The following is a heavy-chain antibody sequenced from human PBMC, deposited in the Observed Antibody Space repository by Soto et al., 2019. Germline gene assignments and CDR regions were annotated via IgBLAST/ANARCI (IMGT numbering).Heavy chain of an antibody. Sequence: ASVKVSCKASGYTFTGYYMHWVRQAPGQGLEWMGWINPNSGGTNYAQKFQGRVTMTRDTSISTAYMELSRLRSDDTAVYYCARAPPRIAGAGTIRVKAFDIWGQGTMVTVSS. CDR2: INPNSGGT. CDR3: ARAPPRIAGAGTIRVKAFDI. V-gene: IGHV1-2*02. D-gene: IGHD6-19*01. J-gene: IGHJ3*02. CDR1: GYTFTGYY.